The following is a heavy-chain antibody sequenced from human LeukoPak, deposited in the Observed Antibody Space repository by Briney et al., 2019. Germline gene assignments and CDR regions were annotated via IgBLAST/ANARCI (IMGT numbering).Heavy chain of an antibody. CDR2: MNPNSGNT. Sequence: ASVKVSCKASGYTFTSYDINWVRQATGQGLEWMGWMNPNSGNTGYAQKFQGRVTMTKNTSITTAYMELSSLRSEDTAVYYCARALSWTTDSYYYMDVWGKGTTVTVSS. CDR1: GYTFTSYD. V-gene: IGHV1-8*01. J-gene: IGHJ6*03. D-gene: IGHD3/OR15-3a*01. CDR3: ARALSWTTDSYYYMDV.